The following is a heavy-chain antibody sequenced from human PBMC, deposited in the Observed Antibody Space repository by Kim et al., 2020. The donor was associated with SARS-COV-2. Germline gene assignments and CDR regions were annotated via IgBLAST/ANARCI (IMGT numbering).Heavy chain of an antibody. V-gene: IGHV3-30-3*01. J-gene: IGHJ5*02. Sequence: GGSLRRSCAASGFTFSSYAMHWVRQAPGKGLEWVAVXSYDGSNKYYADSVKGRFTISRXXSKNTLYLQMNSLRXEDTXVYYCXRDGGXXFDXXXQG. D-gene: IGHD2-15*01. CDR3: XRDGGXXFDX. CDR1: GFTFSSYA. CDR2: XSYDGSNK.